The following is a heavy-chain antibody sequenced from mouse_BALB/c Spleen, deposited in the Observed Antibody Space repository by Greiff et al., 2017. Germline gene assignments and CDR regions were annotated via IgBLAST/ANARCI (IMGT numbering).Heavy chain of an antibody. CDR2: INPSSGYT. V-gene: IGHV1-4*02. CDR3: ARAHYGSLFAY. Sequence: QVQLQQSAAELVRPGASVKMSCKASGYTFTTSTMHWVKQRPGQGLEWIGYINPSSGYTEYNQKFKDKTTLTADKSSSTAYMQLSSLTSEDSAVYYCARAHYGSLFAYWGQGTLVTVSA. J-gene: IGHJ3*01. D-gene: IGHD1-1*01. CDR1: GYTFTTST.